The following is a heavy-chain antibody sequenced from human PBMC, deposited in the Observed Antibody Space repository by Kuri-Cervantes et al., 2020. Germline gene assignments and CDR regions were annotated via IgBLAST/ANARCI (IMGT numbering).Heavy chain of an antibody. Sequence: SETLSLTCSVSGSSISNGYYWGWIRQPPGKGLECIGTIYQSGTTYYNASLKSRVTISVDMSKNHFSLRLSSVTAADTAVYYCARISVDLYLDYYYMDVWGKGTTVTVSS. CDR1: GSSISNGYY. V-gene: IGHV4-38-2*02. J-gene: IGHJ6*03. CDR3: ARISVDLYLDYYYMDV. CDR2: IYQSGTT. D-gene: IGHD2-8*01.